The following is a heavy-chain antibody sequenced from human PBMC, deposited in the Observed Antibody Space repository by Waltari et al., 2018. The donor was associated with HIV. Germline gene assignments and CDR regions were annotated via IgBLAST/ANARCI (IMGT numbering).Heavy chain of an antibody. V-gene: IGHV4-39*01. CDR2: IYYSGST. CDR3: ARLPGDYYDSSGYPYYFDY. CDR1: GGSIRSIRYY. D-gene: IGHD3-22*01. Sequence: QLQLQESGPGLVKPSETLSLTCTFSGGSIRSIRYYWGWIRQPPGSGLEWIGSIYYSGSTYYNPSLKSRVTISVDTSKNQFSLKLSSVTAADTAVYYCARLPGDYYDSSGYPYYFDYWGQGTLVTVSS. J-gene: IGHJ4*02.